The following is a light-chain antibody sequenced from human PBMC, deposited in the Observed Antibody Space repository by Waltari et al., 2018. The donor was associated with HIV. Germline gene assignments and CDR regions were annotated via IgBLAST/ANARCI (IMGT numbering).Light chain of an antibody. CDR3: CSYAGSYTWV. CDR2: DVT. CDR1: SLNVGGYNS. Sequence: QSALTQPRSVSGSPGQSVTISCTGTSLNVGGYNSVSWFQQHPGKAPKLIIYDVTPRPSGAPDRFSASKSGNTASLTISGLQAGDEADYFCCSYAGSYTWVFGTGTELTVL. V-gene: IGLV2-11*01. J-gene: IGLJ3*02.